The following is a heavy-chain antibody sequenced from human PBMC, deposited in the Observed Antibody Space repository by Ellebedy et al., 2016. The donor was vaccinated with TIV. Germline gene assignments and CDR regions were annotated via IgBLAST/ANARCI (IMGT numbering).Heavy chain of an antibody. CDR1: GFSFSSYA. CDR3: AKDRTPGDGYWVFDN. Sequence: PGGSLRLSCAASGFSFSSYAMSWVRQAPGKGLEWVSGIVGSGGSRYADSVKVRFTISRDNSKSTLDLQMSSLRAEDTAVYFCAKDRTPGDGYWVFDNWGQGTLVSVSS. CDR2: IVGSGGSR. J-gene: IGHJ4*02. D-gene: IGHD5-18*01. V-gene: IGHV3-23*01.